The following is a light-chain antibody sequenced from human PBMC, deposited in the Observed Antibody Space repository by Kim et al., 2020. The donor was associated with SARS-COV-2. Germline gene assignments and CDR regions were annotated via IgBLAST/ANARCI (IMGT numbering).Light chain of an antibody. J-gene: IGLJ2*01. CDR2: GNS. V-gene: IGLV1-40*01. CDR1: SSNVGAGYD. CDR3: QSYDSSLSGSEV. Sequence: ATISCTGSSSNVGAGYDVHWYQQLPGTAPKLLIYGNSNRPSGVPDRFSGSKSGTSASLAITGLQAEDEADYYCQSYDSSLSGSEVFGGGTKLTVL.